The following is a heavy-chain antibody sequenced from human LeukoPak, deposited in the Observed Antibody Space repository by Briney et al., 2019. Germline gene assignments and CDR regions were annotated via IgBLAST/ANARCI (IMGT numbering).Heavy chain of an antibody. CDR1: GLTFNYSS. V-gene: IGHV3-43*01. D-gene: IGHD1-26*01. CDR2: ITWDGVYT. Sequence: GGSLRLSCEASGLTFNYSSMHWLRQPPGKDLQWVSLITWDGVYTFYADSVKGRFTMPRDNSRESLSLQMNGLTTDDTALYYCARERGRVIDYWGQGTLVTVSS. CDR3: ARERGRVIDY. J-gene: IGHJ4*02.